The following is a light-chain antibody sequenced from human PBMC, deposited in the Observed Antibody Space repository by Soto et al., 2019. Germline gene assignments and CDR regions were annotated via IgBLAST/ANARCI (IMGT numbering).Light chain of an antibody. Sequence: EIVLTQSPGTLSLSPGERATLSCRASQSVSSSYLAWYQQKPGQAPRLLIYGASNRATGIPDRFSGSGSGTEFTLTISSLQPDDFATYYCQQYNSYSQTFGQGTKVDIK. J-gene: IGKJ1*01. CDR2: GAS. V-gene: IGKV3-20*01. CDR1: QSVSSSY. CDR3: QQYNSYSQT.